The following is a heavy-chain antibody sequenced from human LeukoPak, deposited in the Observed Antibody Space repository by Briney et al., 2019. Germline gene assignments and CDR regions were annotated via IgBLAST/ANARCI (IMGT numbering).Heavy chain of an antibody. Sequence: GGSLRLSCAASGFTFSSYSMNWVRQAPGKGLEWVSSISSSSSYIYYADSVKGRFTISRDNAKNSLYLQMNSLRAEDTAVYYCARVSNRYYYDSSGSSPDYWGQGTLVTASS. V-gene: IGHV3-21*01. CDR1: GFTFSSYS. J-gene: IGHJ4*02. D-gene: IGHD3-22*01. CDR2: ISSSSSYI. CDR3: ARVSNRYYYDSSGSSPDY.